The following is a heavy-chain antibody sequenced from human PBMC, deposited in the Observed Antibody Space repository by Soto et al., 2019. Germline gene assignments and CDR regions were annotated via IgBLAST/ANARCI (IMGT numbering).Heavy chain of an antibody. J-gene: IGHJ4*02. CDR1: GGSFSSYY. V-gene: IGHV4-34*01. D-gene: IGHD6-13*01. CDR3: ARGRRQQLVATPISYKIEY. CDR2: INHSGST. Sequence: QVQLQQWGAGLLKPSETLSLTCAVYGGSFSSYYWYWIRQSPGKGLQWIGEINHSGSTNYNPSLKSRVTISVDPSKNQFSLKLSSVTAADTAVYYCARGRRQQLVATPISYKIEYWGPGTLVTVSS.